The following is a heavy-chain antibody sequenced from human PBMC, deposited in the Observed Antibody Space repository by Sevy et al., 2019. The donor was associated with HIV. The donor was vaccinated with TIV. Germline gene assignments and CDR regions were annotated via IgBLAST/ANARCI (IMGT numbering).Heavy chain of an antibody. V-gene: IGHV3-30-3*01. D-gene: IGHD3-22*01. CDR2: ISYDGSNK. CDR1: GFTFSSYA. CDR3: ARDFTTGLSTFDI. Sequence: GGSLRLSCAASGFTFSSYAMHWVRQAPGKGLEWVAVISYDGSNKYYADSVKGRFTISRDNSKNTLYLQMNSLRAEDTAVYYCARDFTTGLSTFDIWGQGTMVTVSS. J-gene: IGHJ3*02.